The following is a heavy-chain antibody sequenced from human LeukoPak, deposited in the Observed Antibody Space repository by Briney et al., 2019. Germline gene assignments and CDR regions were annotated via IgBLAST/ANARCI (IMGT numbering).Heavy chain of an antibody. D-gene: IGHD5-24*01. CDR3: ARDQRNGYNYGAFDI. V-gene: IGHV3-7*01. J-gene: IGHJ3*02. Sequence: GGSLRLSCAASGFTFSSYWMSWVRQAPGKGLEWVANIKQDGSEKYYVDSVKGRFTISRDNAKNSLYLQMNSLRAEGTAVYYCARDQRNGYNYGAFDIWGQGTMVTVSS. CDR2: IKQDGSEK. CDR1: GFTFSSYW.